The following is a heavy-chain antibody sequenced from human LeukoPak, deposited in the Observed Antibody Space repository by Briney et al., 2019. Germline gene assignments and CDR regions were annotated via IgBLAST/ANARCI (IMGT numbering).Heavy chain of an antibody. CDR2: ISSTGTYI. Sequence: GESLRLSCATSGFTFSSSTFGSYTMNWVRQASGKVLEWVSPISSTGTYIYYTESVKGRFAISRDIANSLLYLQMSSLRADDTAVYYCARDLDYSTGFDYWGQGTLVTVSS. V-gene: IGHV3-21*01. CDR3: ARDLDYSTGFDY. CDR1: GFTFSSSTFGSYT. J-gene: IGHJ4*02. D-gene: IGHD4-11*01.